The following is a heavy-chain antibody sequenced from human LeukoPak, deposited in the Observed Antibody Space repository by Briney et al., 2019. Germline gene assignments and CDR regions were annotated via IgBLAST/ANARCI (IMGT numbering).Heavy chain of an antibody. Sequence: GGSLRLSCAASGFTFDDYGMSWVRQAPGKGLEWVANIKQDGSEKYYVDSVKGRFTISRDNAKNSLYLQMNSLRAEDTAVYYCARKTPPDYWGQGTLVTVSA. CDR2: IKQDGSEK. V-gene: IGHV3-7*01. CDR1: GFTFDDYG. J-gene: IGHJ4*02. CDR3: ARKTPPDY.